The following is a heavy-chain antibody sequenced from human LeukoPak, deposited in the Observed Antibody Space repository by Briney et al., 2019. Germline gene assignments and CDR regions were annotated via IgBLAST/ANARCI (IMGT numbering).Heavy chain of an antibody. V-gene: IGHV3-66*01. J-gene: IGHJ4*02. CDR1: GFTVSSNY. D-gene: IGHD6-13*01. CDR2: IYSGGST. Sequence: GGSLRLSCAASGFTVSSNYMSWVRQAPEKGLEWVSVIYSGGSTYYADSVKGRFTISRGNSKNTLYLQMNSLRAEDTAVYYCARIAAAGKQDYWGQGTLVTVSS. CDR3: ARIAAAGKQDY.